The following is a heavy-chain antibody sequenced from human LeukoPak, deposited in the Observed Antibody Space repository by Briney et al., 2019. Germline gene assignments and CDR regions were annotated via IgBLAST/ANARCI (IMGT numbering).Heavy chain of an antibody. CDR3: ARHVADYYGSGSYRAFDI. CDR1: GGSMINNY. D-gene: IGHD3-10*01. V-gene: IGHV4-59*08. CDR2: IYYSGST. Sequence: SETLSLTCTVSGGSMINNYWSWIRQPPGKGLEWIGYIYYSGSTNYNPSLKSRVTISVDTSKNQFSLKLSSVTAADTAVYYCARHVADYYGSGSYRAFDIWGQGTMVTVSS. J-gene: IGHJ3*02.